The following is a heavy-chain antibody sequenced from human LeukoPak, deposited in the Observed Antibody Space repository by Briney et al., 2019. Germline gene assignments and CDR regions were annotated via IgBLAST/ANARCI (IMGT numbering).Heavy chain of an antibody. J-gene: IGHJ4*02. CDR2: ILPIFGTA. V-gene: IGHV1-69*05. Sequence: SAKVSCKASGGTFSSYAISCVRHAPGQGLEWMSGILPIFGTATYAQKFQGRVTITTDKSTSTAYMELSSLRSEDTAVYYYARGVVQQYFDYWGQGTLVTVSS. CDR3: ARGVVQQYFDY. D-gene: IGHD6-13*01. CDR1: GGTFSSYA.